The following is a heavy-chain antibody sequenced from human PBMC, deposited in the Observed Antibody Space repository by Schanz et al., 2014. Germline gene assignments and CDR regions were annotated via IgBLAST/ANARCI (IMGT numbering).Heavy chain of an antibody. Sequence: EVQLVESGGGLVQPGGSLRLSCAASGFTFSDHYMDWVRQAPGKGLEWVSALSGSGGSTYYADSVKGRFTISRDNSKNTLYLQMNSLRAEDTAVYYCAKDPSHGDYDYYFDYWGQGTLVTVSS. D-gene: IGHD3-22*01. CDR3: AKDPSHGDYDYYFDY. V-gene: IGHV3-23*04. CDR1: GFTFSDHY. J-gene: IGHJ4*02. CDR2: LSGSGGST.